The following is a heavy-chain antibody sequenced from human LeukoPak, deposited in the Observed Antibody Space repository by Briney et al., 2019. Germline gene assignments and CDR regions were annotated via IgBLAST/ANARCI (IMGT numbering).Heavy chain of an antibody. Sequence: GRSLRLSCAASGFTFSSYGMHWVRQAPGKGLEWVAATSYDGSNRHYADSVKGRFTISRDNSKNTLYLQMNSLRAEDTAVYYCAKILPDTVTADYWGQGTLVTVSS. D-gene: IGHD4-11*01. CDR3: AKILPDTVTADY. J-gene: IGHJ4*02. CDR1: GFTFSSYG. CDR2: TSYDGSNR. V-gene: IGHV3-30*18.